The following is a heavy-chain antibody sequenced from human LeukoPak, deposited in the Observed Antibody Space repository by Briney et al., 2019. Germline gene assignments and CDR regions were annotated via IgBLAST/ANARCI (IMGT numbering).Heavy chain of an antibody. D-gene: IGHD6-19*01. CDR2: IYYSGST. J-gene: IGHJ5*02. Sequence: SETLSLTCAVYGGSFSGYYWSWIRQPPGKGLEWIGYIYYSGSTNYNPSLKSRVTISVDTSKNQFSLKPSSVTAADTAVYYCARDLAYPYSSGWYNWFDPWGQGTLVTVSS. CDR3: ARDLAYPYSSGWYNWFDP. CDR1: GGSFSGYY. V-gene: IGHV4-59*01.